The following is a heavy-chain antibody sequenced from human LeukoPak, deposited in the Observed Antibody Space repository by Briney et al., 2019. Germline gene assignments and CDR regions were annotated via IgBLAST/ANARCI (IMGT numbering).Heavy chain of an antibody. V-gene: IGHV1-69*13. CDR2: IIPIFGTA. CDR1: GGTFSSYA. CDR3: ARDAGDTAMVPSA. J-gene: IGHJ4*02. Sequence: SVKVSCKASGGTFSSYAISWVRQAPGQGLEWMGGIIPIFGTANYAQKFQGRVTITADESTSTAYMELSSLRSEDTTVYYCARDAGDTAMVPSAWGQGTLVTVSS. D-gene: IGHD5-18*01.